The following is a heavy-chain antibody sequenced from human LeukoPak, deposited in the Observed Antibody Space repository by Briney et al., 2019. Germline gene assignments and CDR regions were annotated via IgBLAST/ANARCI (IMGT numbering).Heavy chain of an antibody. V-gene: IGHV1-3*01. CDR2: INAGNGNT. D-gene: IGHD2-15*01. J-gene: IGHJ5*02. CDR1: GYTFTSYA. Sequence: ASVKASCKASGYTFTSYAMHWVRQAPGQRLEWMGWINAGNGNTKYSQKFQGRVTITRDTSASTAYMELSSLRSEDTAVYYCARDRYCSGGSCLRSWFDPWGQGTLVTVSS. CDR3: ARDRYCSGGSCLRSWFDP.